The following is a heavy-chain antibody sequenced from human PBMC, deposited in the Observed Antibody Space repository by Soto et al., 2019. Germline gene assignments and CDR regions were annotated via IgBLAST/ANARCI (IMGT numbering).Heavy chain of an antibody. CDR3: AKDDQLSLYFDY. V-gene: IGHV3-30*18. Sequence: PGGSLTLSCAASGFTFSSYGMHWVRQAPGKGLEWVAVISYDGSNKYYADSVKGRFTISRDNSKNTLYLQMNSLRAEDTAVYYCAKDDQLSLYFDYWGQGTLVTVSS. D-gene: IGHD2-2*01. CDR2: ISYDGSNK. J-gene: IGHJ4*02. CDR1: GFTFSSYG.